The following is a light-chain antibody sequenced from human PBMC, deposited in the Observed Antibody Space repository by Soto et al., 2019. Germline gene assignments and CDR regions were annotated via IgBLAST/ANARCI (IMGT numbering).Light chain of an antibody. CDR3: QHYDDYPWT. CDR2: KAS. V-gene: IGKV1-5*03. J-gene: IGKJ1*01. CDR1: QSISDW. Sequence: DTQMTQSPSTLSASVGDRVTITCRASQSISDWLAWYQQKPGKAPKRLIYKASILQRGVPSRFSGSGSGAEFTLTISGLQAEDFATYYCQHYDDYPWTFGQGTKVEIK.